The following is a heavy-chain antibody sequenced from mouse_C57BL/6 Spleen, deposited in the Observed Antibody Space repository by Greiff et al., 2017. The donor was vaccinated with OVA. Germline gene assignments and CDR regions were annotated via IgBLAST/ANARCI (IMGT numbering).Heavy chain of an antibody. V-gene: IGHV1-82*01. Sequence: QVQLQQSGPELVKPGASVKISCKASGYAFSSSWMNWVKQRPGKGLEWIGRIYPGDGDTNYNGKFKGKATLTADKSSSTAYMQLSSLTSEDSAVYFCARSEGLRILGYAMDYWGQGASVTVSS. D-gene: IGHD2-4*01. CDR2: IYPGDGDT. CDR1: GYAFSSSW. J-gene: IGHJ4*01. CDR3: ARSEGLRILGYAMDY.